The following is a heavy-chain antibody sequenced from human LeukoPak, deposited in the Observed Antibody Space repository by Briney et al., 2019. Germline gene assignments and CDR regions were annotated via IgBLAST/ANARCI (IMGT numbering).Heavy chain of an antibody. Sequence: GASVKVSCKASGYTFTGYYMHWVRQAPGQGLEWMGWINPNSGGTTYAQKFQDRVTMTKDTSTSTAYMEMRSLRSDDTAIYYCARVRLVWGMETFDLWGQGTMVIVSS. V-gene: IGHV1-2*02. CDR1: GYTFTGYY. D-gene: IGHD3-16*01. J-gene: IGHJ3*01. CDR2: INPNSGGT. CDR3: ARVRLVWGMETFDL.